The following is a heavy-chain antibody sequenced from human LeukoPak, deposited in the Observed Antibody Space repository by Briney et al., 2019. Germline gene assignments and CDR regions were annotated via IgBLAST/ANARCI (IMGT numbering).Heavy chain of an antibody. J-gene: IGHJ3*02. V-gene: IGHV3-23*01. D-gene: IGHD4-23*01. CDR1: GFTFSSYA. CDR2: ISGSGGST. Sequence: GGSLRLSGAAPGFTFSSYAMTWVRKAQGKGLDWVSAISGSGGSTYYADSVKGRFTISRDNSKNTLYLQMNSLRAEDTAVYYCARDRDYGGNFVAFDIWGQGTMVTVSS. CDR3: ARDRDYGGNFVAFDI.